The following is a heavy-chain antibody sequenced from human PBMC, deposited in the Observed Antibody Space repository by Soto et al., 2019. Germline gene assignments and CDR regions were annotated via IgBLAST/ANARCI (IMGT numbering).Heavy chain of an antibody. CDR1: GGSINSDSYH. Sequence: PSETLSLTCTVSGGSINSDSYHWTWIRQSPGKGLEWIGYIHHSGAFLYNPSFKSRLTISVDTSKNQFSLHLSSVTDADTAVYFCAREDDGGDSLDVWGQRTTVTVSS. V-gene: IGHV4-30-4*08. CDR2: IHHSGAF. CDR3: AREDDGGDSLDV. D-gene: IGHD2-21*02. J-gene: IGHJ6*02.